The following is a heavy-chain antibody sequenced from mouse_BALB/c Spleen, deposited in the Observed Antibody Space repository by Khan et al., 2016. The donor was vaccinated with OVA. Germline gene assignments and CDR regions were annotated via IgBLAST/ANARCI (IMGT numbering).Heavy chain of an antibody. J-gene: IGHJ2*01. V-gene: IGHV3-2*02. CDR3: ARTSGIKY. CDR1: GYSITSGYG. Sequence: EVQLQESGPGLVKPSQSLSLTCTVTGYSITSGYGWNCIRQFPGNKLEWMGYISYSGSTNYNPSHKSRISITRNTSKNQFFLQLNSVTTEDTATYYCARTSGIKYWGQGTTLTVSS. CDR2: ISYSGST. D-gene: IGHD1-3*01.